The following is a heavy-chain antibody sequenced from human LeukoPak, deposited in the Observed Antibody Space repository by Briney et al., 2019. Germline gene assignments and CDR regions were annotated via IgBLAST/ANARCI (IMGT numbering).Heavy chain of an antibody. CDR2: ISWNSGSI. CDR3: AKGKEGKRGYSCGFDY. D-gene: IGHD5-18*01. CDR1: GFTFDDYA. Sequence: GRSLRLSCAASGFTFDDYAMHWVRQAPGKGLEWVSGISWNSGSIGYADSVKGRFTISRDNAKNSLYLQMNSLRAEDTALYYCAKGKEGKRGYSCGFDYWGQGTLVTVSS. V-gene: IGHV3-9*01. J-gene: IGHJ4*02.